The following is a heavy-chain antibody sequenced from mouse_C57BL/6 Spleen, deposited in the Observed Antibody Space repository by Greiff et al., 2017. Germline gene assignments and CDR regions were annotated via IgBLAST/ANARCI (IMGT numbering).Heavy chain of an antibody. V-gene: IGHV1-82*01. CDR3: ARSFEVNGYSYAMDY. CDR2: IYPGDGDT. CDR1: GYAFSSSW. D-gene: IGHD2-3*01. J-gene: IGHJ4*01. Sequence: QVQLQQSGPELVKPGASVKISCKASGYAFSSSWMTWVKQRPGKGLEWIGRIYPGDGDTNYNGKFQGKATLTADKSSSPAYTQLSSLSSEDSAVDFCARSFEVNGYSYAMDYRGQGTSGTVSS.